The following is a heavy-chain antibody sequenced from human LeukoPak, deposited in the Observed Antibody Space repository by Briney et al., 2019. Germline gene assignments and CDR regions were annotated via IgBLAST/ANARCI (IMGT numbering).Heavy chain of an antibody. CDR2: IFTSGST. J-gene: IGHJ4*02. CDR3: ARGSREAFDY. CDR1: GMSISSYY. V-gene: IGHV4-4*07. D-gene: IGHD2-15*01. Sequence: SETLSLTCSVSGMSISSYYWTWIRQPAGKGLEWIGRIFTSGSTSYNPSLTSRVTMSVDTSKNQFSLTLTSVTAADTAVYYCARGSREAFDYWGQGTLVTVSS.